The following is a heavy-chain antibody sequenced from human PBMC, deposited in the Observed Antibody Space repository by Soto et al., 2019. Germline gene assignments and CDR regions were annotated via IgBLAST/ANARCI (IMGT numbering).Heavy chain of an antibody. CDR3: ARQGYNWNDVGYYYYMDV. D-gene: IGHD1-1*01. CDR2: IYPGDSDT. Sequence: GESLKISCKGSGYSFTSYWIGWVRQMPGKGLEWMGIIYPGDSDTRYSPSFQGQVTISADKSISTAYLQWSSLKASDTAMYYCARQGYNWNDVGYYYYMDVWGKGTTVTVSS. V-gene: IGHV5-51*01. J-gene: IGHJ6*03. CDR1: GYSFTSYW.